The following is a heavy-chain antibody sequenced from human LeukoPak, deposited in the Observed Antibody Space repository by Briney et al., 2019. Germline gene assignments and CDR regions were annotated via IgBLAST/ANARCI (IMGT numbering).Heavy chain of an antibody. CDR2: IYTGGYT. D-gene: IGHD3-3*01. V-gene: IGHV4-4*07. J-gene: IGHJ4*02. Sequence: SETLSLTCTVSGGSISTYYWNWIRQPAGKGLEWIGRIYTGGYTNYNPSVKSRVTMSVDTSKNQFSLKLSSVTAAGTAVYYCARGPDFWSGYRHSGYYFDYWGQGTLVTVSS. CDR1: GGSISTYY. CDR3: ARGPDFWSGYRHSGYYFDY.